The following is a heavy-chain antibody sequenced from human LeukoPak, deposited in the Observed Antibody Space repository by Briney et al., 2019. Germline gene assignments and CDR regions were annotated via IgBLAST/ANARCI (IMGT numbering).Heavy chain of an antibody. CDR3: ARDPGFSGWHHTGYFDY. J-gene: IGHJ4*02. D-gene: IGHD6-19*01. CDR1: GFPFSNHG. Sequence: PGGSLRLSCVASGFPFSNHGMHWVRQAPGKGLEWVAVIWYDGSNKYYADSVKGRFTISRDNSKNTLYLQMNSLRAEDTAVYYCARDPGFSGWHHTGYFDYWGQGTLVTVSS. V-gene: IGHV3-33*08. CDR2: IWYDGSNK.